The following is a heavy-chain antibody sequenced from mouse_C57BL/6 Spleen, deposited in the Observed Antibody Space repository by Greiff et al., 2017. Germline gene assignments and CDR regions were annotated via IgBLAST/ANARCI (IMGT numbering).Heavy chain of an antibody. J-gene: IGHJ1*03. Sequence: VQRVESGPELVKPGASVKISCKASGYAFSSSWMNWVKQRPGKGLEWIGRIYPGDGDTNYNGKFKGKATLTADKSSSTAYMQLSSLTSEDSAVYFCARSSSFWYFDVWGTGTTVTVSS. CDR2: IYPGDGDT. CDR1: GYAFSSSW. D-gene: IGHD1-1*01. CDR3: ARSSSFWYFDV. V-gene: IGHV1-82*01.